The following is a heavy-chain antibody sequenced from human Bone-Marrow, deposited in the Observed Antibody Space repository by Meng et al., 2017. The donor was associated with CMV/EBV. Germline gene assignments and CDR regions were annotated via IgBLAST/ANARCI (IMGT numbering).Heavy chain of an antibody. V-gene: IGHV3-48*04. J-gene: IGHJ6*02. CDR3: ARGTLSVVPAAIRYYYYYGMDV. D-gene: IGHD2-2*02. Sequence: GESLKISCAASGFTFSSYSMNWVRQAPGKGLEWVSYISSSSSTIYYADSVKGRFTISRDNAKNSLYLQMNSLRAEDTAVYYCARGTLSVVPAAIRYYYYYGMDVWGQGTTVTVSS. CDR2: ISSSSSTI. CDR1: GFTFSSYS.